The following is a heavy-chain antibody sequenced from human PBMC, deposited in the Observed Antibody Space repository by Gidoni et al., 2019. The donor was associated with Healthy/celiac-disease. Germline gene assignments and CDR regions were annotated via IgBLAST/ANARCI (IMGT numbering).Heavy chain of an antibody. J-gene: IGHJ6*02. CDR2: IYYSGST. Sequence: QLQLQESGPGLVKPSETLSLTCTVSGGSISSRSYYWGWIRQPPGKGLEWIGSIYYSGSTYYNPSLKSRVTISVDTSKNQFSLKLSSVTAADTAVYYCASNSGYDSDYYYYGMDVWGQGTTVTVSS. CDR1: GGSISSRSYY. CDR3: ASNSGYDSDYYYYGMDV. D-gene: IGHD5-12*01. V-gene: IGHV4-39*01.